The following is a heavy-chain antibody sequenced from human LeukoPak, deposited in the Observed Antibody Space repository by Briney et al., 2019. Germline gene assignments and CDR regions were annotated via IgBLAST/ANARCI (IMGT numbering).Heavy chain of an antibody. J-gene: IGHJ6*03. V-gene: IGHV4-30-2*01. D-gene: IGHD3-3*01. CDR1: GGSISSGGYY. CDR3: ARGGNWSGYYYYMDV. Sequence: SETLSLTCTVSGGSISSGGYYWSWIRQPPGKGLEWIGYIYHSGSTYYNPSLKSRVTISVDRSKNQFSLKLSSVTAADTAVYYCARGGNWSGYYYYMDVWGKGTTVTVSS. CDR2: IYHSGST.